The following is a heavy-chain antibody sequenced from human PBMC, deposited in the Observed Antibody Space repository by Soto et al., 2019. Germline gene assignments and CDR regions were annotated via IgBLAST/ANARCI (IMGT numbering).Heavy chain of an antibody. CDR1: GFTFSSYA. CDR3: AKGRISTFGIFEN. D-gene: IGHD3-3*01. J-gene: IGHJ4*02. CDR2: IRGGGDKT. Sequence: GGSLRLSCAASGFTFSSYAMSWVRQAPGKGLEWLTGIRGGGDKTYYADSVKGRFTIFRDNSKNTLNLQMNSLRAEDTAIYYCAKGRISTFGIFENWGQGTLVTVSS. V-gene: IGHV3-23*01.